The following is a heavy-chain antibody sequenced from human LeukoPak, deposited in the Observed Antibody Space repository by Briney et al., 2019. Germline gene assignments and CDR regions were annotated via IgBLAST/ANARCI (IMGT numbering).Heavy chain of an antibody. CDR1: GFTFSRNG. J-gene: IGHJ4*02. Sequence: GGTLRLSCAASGFTFSRNGMTWVRQAPGKGLEWVSTISGSGGNTYYADSVKGRFTISRDNAKNSLYLQMNSLRAEDTAVYYCARETPYSSSWTVFDYWGLGTLVTVSS. CDR2: ISGSGGNT. V-gene: IGHV3-23*01. D-gene: IGHD6-13*01. CDR3: ARETPYSSSWTVFDY.